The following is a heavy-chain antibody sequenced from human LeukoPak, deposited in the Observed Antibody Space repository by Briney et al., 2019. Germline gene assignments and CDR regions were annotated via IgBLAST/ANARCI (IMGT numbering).Heavy chain of an antibody. J-gene: IGHJ4*02. V-gene: IGHV3-30-3*01. CDR1: GFTFSSYA. D-gene: IGHD3-10*01. Sequence: GRSLRLSCAASGFTFSSYAMHWVRQAPGKGLEWVAVISYDGSNKYYADSVKGRFTISRDNSKNTLHLQMNSLRAGDTAVYYCAKDGARGSGSSRYFDHWGQGTLVTVSS. CDR2: ISYDGSNK. CDR3: AKDGARGSGSSRYFDH.